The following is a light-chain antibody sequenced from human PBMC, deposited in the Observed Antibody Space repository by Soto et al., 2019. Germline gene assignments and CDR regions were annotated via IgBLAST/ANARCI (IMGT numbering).Light chain of an antibody. CDR1: QSVSSD. CDR3: QQDSHWPRT. V-gene: IGKV3-15*01. CDR2: HAS. Sequence: EVVMTQSPAALSVSPGERATLSCRASQSVSSDLAWYQQKPGQSPRLLIFHASDRATGVPARISGSGSGTEFTLTISSLQSEDFAVYYCQQDSHWPRTFGQGTKVEVK. J-gene: IGKJ1*01.